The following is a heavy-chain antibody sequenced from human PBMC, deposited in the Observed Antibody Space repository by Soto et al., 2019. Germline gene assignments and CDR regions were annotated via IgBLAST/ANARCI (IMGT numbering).Heavy chain of an antibody. J-gene: IGHJ3*01. V-gene: IGHV1-69*02. Sequence: QVQLVQSGAEVKKPGSSVKVSCKASGGTFSSYTISWVRQAPGQGLEWMGRIIPILGIANYAQKFQGRVTITADKSTSTAYMELSSLRSEDTAVYYCARDCSGGSCYWGVNDGAFDLWGQGTMVTVSS. CDR3: ARDCSGGSCYWGVNDGAFDL. CDR1: GGTFSSYT. CDR2: IIPILGIA. D-gene: IGHD2-15*01.